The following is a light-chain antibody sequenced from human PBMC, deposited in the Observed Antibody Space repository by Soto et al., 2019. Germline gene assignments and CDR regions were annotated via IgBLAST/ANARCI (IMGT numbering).Light chain of an antibody. CDR1: QSILYSSNNKNY. J-gene: IGKJ1*01. CDR2: WAS. V-gene: IGKV4-1*01. CDR3: QKYYSTPWT. Sequence: DIVVTQSPDSLAVSLGERATINCKSGQSILYSSNNKNYLAWYQQKPGQPPKLLIHWASTRESGVPDRFGGSGSGTDFTLTISSLQAEDVAVYYCQKYYSTPWTFGQGTKVEIK.